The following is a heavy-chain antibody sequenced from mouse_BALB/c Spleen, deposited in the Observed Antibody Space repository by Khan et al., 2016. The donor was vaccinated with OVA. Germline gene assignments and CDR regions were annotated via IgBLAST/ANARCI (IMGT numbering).Heavy chain of an antibody. Sequence: EVELVESGGGLVKPGGSLKLSCAASGFTFSSYTMYWVSQTPEKRLEWVATISSGGSYTYYPDSVKGRFTISRDNAKNTLYLQMSSLKSEDTAMYYFTRYLYGNPYYYAMDYWGQGTSVTVSS. V-gene: IGHV5-6-4*01. D-gene: IGHD2-10*02. CDR2: ISSGGSYT. J-gene: IGHJ4*01. CDR1: GFTFSSYT. CDR3: TRYLYGNPYYYAMDY.